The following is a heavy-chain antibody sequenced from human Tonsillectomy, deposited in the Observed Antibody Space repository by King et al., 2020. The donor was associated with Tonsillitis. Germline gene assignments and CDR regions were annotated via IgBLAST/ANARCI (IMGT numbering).Heavy chain of an antibody. V-gene: IGHV4-59*08. D-gene: IGHD3-10*01. Sequence: VQLQESGPGLVKPSETLSLTCTVSSISNYYWSWIRQPPGKGLEWIGYIYYSGSSNYNPSLKSRVTISVDTSKNQFSLRLTSVTAADTAVYYCARHSGSGYFYYDLWGQGTLVSVSS. CDR2: IYYSGSS. CDR1: SISNYY. CDR3: ARHSGSGYFYYDL. J-gene: IGHJ4*02.